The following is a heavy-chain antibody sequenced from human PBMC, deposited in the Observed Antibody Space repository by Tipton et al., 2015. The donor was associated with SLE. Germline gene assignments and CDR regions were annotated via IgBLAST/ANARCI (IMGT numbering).Heavy chain of an antibody. D-gene: IGHD3-22*01. Sequence: RSLRLSCAASGFTFSSYAMHWVRQAPGKGLEWVAVISYDGSNKYYADSVKGRFTISRDNSKNTLYLQMNSLRAEDTAVYYCARDLDYYDSSGFDYWGQGTLVTVSS. CDR1: GFTFSSYA. CDR2: ISYDGSNK. V-gene: IGHV3-30-3*01. J-gene: IGHJ4*02. CDR3: ARDLDYYDSSGFDY.